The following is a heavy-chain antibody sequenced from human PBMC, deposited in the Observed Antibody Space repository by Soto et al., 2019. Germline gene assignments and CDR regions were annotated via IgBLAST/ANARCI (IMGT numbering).Heavy chain of an antibody. CDR1: GFTFSSYA. J-gene: IGHJ6*02. Sequence: EVQLLESGGGLVQPGGSLRLSCAASGFTFSSYAMSWVRQAPGKGLEWVSAISGSGGSTYYADSVKGRFTISRDNSKLWLYIQKSSVRAEEKAVYYCAERGVDYGCLGYGMDLWGQGSTVTVSS. D-gene: IGHD4-17*01. V-gene: IGHV3-23*01. CDR2: ISGSGGST. CDR3: AERGVDYGCLGYGMDL.